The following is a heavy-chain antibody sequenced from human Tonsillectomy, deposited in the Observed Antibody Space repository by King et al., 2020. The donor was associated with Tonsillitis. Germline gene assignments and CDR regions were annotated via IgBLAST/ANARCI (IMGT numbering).Heavy chain of an antibody. J-gene: IGHJ3*02. V-gene: IGHV3-9*01. Sequence: VQLVESGGGLVQPGRSLRLSCAASGFSFDDYAMHWVRQAPGKGLEWVSGISWDGGSIAYAGSVPGRFTISRDNAKNSLYLQMNSLRAEDTALYYCAKLYSSYDAFDIWGQGTMVTVSS. CDR1: GFSFDDYA. CDR3: AKLYSSYDAFDI. D-gene: IGHD6-19*01. CDR2: ISWDGGSI.